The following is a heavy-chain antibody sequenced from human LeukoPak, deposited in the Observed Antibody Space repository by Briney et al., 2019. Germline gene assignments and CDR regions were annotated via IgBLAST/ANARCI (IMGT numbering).Heavy chain of an antibody. Sequence: GGSLRLSCAASGFTFSSYSMNWVRQAPGKGLDLVSSISSSSSYIYYADSVKGRFTISRDNAKNSLYLQMNSLRAEDTAVYYCAREYYGSGSYYTGEVDYWGQGTLVTVSS. J-gene: IGHJ4*02. D-gene: IGHD3-10*01. CDR1: GFTFSSYS. CDR3: AREYYGSGSYYTGEVDY. CDR2: ISSSSSYI. V-gene: IGHV3-21*01.